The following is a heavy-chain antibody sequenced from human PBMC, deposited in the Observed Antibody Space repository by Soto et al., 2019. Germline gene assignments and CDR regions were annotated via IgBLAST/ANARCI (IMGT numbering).Heavy chain of an antibody. J-gene: IGHJ6*02. Sequence: ASVKVSCKASGYTFTSYYMHWVRQAPGQGLEWMGIINPSGGSTSYAQKFQGRVTMTRDTSTSTVYMELSSLRSEDTAVYYCERCLRMIGSEAYGMDVWGQWPTGTVSS. CDR2: INPSGGST. V-gene: IGHV1-46*01. CDR1: GYTFTSYY. D-gene: IGHD3-22*01. CDR3: ERCLRMIGSEAYGMDV.